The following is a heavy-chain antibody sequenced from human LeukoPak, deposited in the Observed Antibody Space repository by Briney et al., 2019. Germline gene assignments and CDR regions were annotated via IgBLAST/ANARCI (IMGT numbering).Heavy chain of an antibody. CDR1: GITLSNYG. V-gene: IGHV3-23*01. D-gene: IGHD3-22*01. Sequence: GGSLRLSCAVSGITLSNYGMTWVRQAPGKGLEWVAGISDSGGSTNYADSVKGRFTISRDNAKNTLYLQMNSLRAEDTAVYFCAKRGVVIRVILVGFHKEAYYFDSWAKESWSPSPQ. J-gene: IGHJ4*01. CDR2: ISDSGGST. CDR3: AKRGVVIRVILVGFHKEAYYFDS.